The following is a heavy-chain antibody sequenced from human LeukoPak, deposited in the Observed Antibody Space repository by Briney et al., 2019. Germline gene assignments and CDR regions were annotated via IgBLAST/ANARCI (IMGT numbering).Heavy chain of an antibody. J-gene: IGHJ4*02. CDR2: INHSGST. V-gene: IGHV4-34*01. CDR3: ARRRGGGITMVRGVTRGYYFDY. Sequence: KASETLSLTCAVYGGSFSGYYWSWIRQPPGKGLEWIGEINHSGSTNYNPSLKSRVTISVDTSKNQFSLKLSSVTAADTAVYYCARRRGGGITMVRGVTRGYYFDYWGQGTLVTVSS. CDR1: GGSFSGYY. D-gene: IGHD3-10*01.